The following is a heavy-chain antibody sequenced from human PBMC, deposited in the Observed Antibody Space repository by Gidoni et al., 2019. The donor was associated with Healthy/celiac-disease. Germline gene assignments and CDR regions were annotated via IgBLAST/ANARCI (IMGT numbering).Heavy chain of an antibody. CDR2: INPNSGGT. CDR1: GYTFTGYY. D-gene: IGHD3-22*01. J-gene: IGHJ4*02. V-gene: IGHV1-2*04. CDR3: ARVRYDSSGYYEGYDY. Sequence: QVQLVQSGAEVKKPGASVKFSFQASGYTFTGYYMHWVRQAPGQGLEWMGWINPNSGGTNYAQKFQGWVTMTRDTSISTAYMELSRLRSDDTAVYYCARVRYDSSGYYEGYDYWGQGTLVTVSS.